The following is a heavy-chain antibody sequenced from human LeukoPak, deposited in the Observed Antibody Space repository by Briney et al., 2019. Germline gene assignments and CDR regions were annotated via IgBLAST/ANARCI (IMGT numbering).Heavy chain of an antibody. CDR1: GGSFSGYY. D-gene: IGHD6-19*01. CDR3: ASSPYSSGLSGPFDY. V-gene: IGHV4-34*01. J-gene: IGHJ4*02. Sequence: SETLSLTCAVYGGSFSGYYWSWIRQPPGKGLEWIGEINHSGSTNYNPSLKSRVTISVDTSKNQFSLKLSSVTAADTAVYYCASSPYSSGLSGPFDYWGQGTLVTVS. CDR2: INHSGST.